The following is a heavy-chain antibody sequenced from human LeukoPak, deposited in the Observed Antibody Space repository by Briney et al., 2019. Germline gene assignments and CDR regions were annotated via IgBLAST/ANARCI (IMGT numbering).Heavy chain of an antibody. CDR2: ISGSGGST. CDR1: GLTFSSYA. CDR3: AKPRYFDWLAFDY. Sequence: PGGSLRLSCAASGLTFSSYAMSWVRQAPGKGLEWGSAISGSGGSTYYADSVKGRFTISRDNSKNTLYLQMNSLRAEDTAVYYCAKPRYFDWLAFDYWGQGTLVTVSS. V-gene: IGHV3-23*01. D-gene: IGHD3-9*01. J-gene: IGHJ4*02.